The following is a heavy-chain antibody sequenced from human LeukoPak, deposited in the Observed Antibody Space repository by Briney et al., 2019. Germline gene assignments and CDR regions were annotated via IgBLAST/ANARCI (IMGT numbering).Heavy chain of an antibody. D-gene: IGHD3-10*01. V-gene: IGHV1-3*01. Sequence: ASVKVSCKASGYTFTSYAMHWVRQAPGQRLEWMGWINAGNGNTKYSQKFQGRVTITRDTSASTAYMELSSLRSEDTAVYYCARGNVLLWFGELNSSDYWGQGTLVTVSS. J-gene: IGHJ4*02. CDR3: ARGNVLLWFGELNSSDY. CDR2: INAGNGNT. CDR1: GYTFTSYA.